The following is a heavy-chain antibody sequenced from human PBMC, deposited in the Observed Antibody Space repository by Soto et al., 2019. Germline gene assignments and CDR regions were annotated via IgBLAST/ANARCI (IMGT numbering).Heavy chain of an antibody. J-gene: IGHJ4*02. CDR3: ARIRLGSSWYYFDY. Sequence: QVTLKESGPVLVKPTETLTLTCTVSGFSLSNARMGVSWIRQPPGKALEWLAHIFSNDEKSYSTSLKSRLTLSKVTFXSQVVLTMTNMDPVDTATYYCARIRLGSSWYYFDYWGQGTLVTVSS. CDR2: IFSNDEK. D-gene: IGHD6-13*01. V-gene: IGHV2-26*01. CDR1: GFSLSNARMG.